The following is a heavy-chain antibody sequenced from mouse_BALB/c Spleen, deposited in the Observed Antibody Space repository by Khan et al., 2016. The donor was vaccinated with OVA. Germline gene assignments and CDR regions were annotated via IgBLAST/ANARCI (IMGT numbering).Heavy chain of an antibody. J-gene: IGHJ4*01. CDR1: GFSLTNYG. V-gene: IGHV2-6-1*01. D-gene: IGHD2-10*01. Sequence: QVQLQQSGPGLVAPSQSLSITCTISGFSLTNYGVHWVRQPPGKGLEWLVLMWSDGSTTYNSALKSRLTISKDNSKSQVFLKMNSLQTDDTAMYFLAIQPYYHYNVMDYWGQGTSVTVSS. CDR3: AIQPYYHYNVMDY. CDR2: MWSDGST.